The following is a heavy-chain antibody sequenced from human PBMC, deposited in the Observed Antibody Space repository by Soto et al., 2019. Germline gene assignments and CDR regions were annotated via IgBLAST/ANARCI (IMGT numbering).Heavy chain of an antibody. J-gene: IGHJ6*04. V-gene: IGHV3-48*03. CDR2: ISSSGSTI. Sequence: PGGSLRLSCAASGFTFSSYEMNWVRQAPGKGLEWVSYISSSGSTIYYADSVKGRFTISRDNAKNSLYLQMNSLRAEDTAVYYCARYQGLEYSSSGYYYGMDVWGKGTKVTVSS. CDR1: GFTFSSYE. D-gene: IGHD6-6*01. CDR3: ARYQGLEYSSSGYYYGMDV.